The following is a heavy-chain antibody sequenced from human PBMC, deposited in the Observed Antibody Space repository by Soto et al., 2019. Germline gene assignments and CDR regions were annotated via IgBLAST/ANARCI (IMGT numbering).Heavy chain of an antibody. D-gene: IGHD6-19*01. CDR3: ARYSSGWFVVY. CDR1: GGSFSGYY. J-gene: IGHJ4*02. V-gene: IGHV4-34*01. CDR2: INHSGST. Sequence: PSETLSLTCAVYGGSFSGYYWSWIRQPPGKGLEWIGEINHSGSTNYNPSLKSRVTISVDTSKNQFSLKLSSVTAADTAVYYCARYSSGWFVVYWGQGTLVTVSS.